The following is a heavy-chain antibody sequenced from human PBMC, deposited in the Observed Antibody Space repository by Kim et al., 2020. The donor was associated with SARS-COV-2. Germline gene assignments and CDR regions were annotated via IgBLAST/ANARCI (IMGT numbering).Heavy chain of an antibody. CDR2: ISWNSVTI. CDR3: AKDYNEFNSYYYMDV. V-gene: IGHV3-9*01. Sequence: GGSLRLSCAASGFTFGDYAMHWVRQAPGKGLEWVSGISWNSVTIAYADSVKGRFTISRDNANNSLYLQMNSLRAEDTALYYCAKDYNEFNSYYYMDVWGKGTTVTVSS. CDR1: GFTFGDYA. J-gene: IGHJ6*03. D-gene: IGHD1-1*01.